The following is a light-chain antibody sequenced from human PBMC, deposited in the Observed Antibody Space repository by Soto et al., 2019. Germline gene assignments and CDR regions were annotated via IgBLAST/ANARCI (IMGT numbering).Light chain of an antibody. V-gene: IGKV3-20*01. CDR3: QQYGSSIT. CDR1: QSVKSSY. CDR2: GTS. J-gene: IGKJ5*01. Sequence: EIVLTQSPATLSLSPGERATLSCGASQSVKSSYLAWYQHKPGQAPRLLIYGTSSRATGIPDRFSGSGSGTDFTLTISRLEPEDFAVYYCQQYGSSITFGQGTRLEIK.